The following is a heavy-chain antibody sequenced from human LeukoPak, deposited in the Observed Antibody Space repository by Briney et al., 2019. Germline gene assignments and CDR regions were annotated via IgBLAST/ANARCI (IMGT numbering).Heavy chain of an antibody. Sequence: PGGSLRLSCAASGFTFSDYYMSWIRQAPGKGLEWVSYISSSSTIYYADSVKGRFTISRDNAKNSLYLQMNSLRAEDTAVYYCAREGPYYDYVWGSYRYPTFDYWGQGTLVTVSS. J-gene: IGHJ4*02. CDR3: AREGPYYDYVWGSYRYPTFDY. D-gene: IGHD3-16*02. CDR2: ISSSSTI. V-gene: IGHV3-11*01. CDR1: GFTFSDYY.